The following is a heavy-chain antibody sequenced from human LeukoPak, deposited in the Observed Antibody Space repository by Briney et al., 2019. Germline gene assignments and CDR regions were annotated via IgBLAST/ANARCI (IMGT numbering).Heavy chain of an antibody. J-gene: IGHJ3*02. CDR1: GYTFTGYY. D-gene: IGHD3-10*01. CDR2: INPNSGGT. V-gene: IGHV1-2*02. Sequence: ASVKVSCKASGYTFTGYYMHWVRQAPGQGLEWMGWINPNSGGTNYAQKFHGRVTMTRDTSISTAYMELSRLRSDDTAVYYCASFDYYGSGSYHHFDIWGQGTMVTVSS. CDR3: ASFDYYGSGSYHHFDI.